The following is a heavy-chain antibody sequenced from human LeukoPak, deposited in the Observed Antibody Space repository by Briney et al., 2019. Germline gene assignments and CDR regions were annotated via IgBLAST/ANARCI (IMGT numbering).Heavy chain of an antibody. CDR2: ISGSGGST. Sequence: GGSLRLSCAASGFTFNTYGMSWVRQAPGKGLEWVSAISGSGGSTYYADSVKGRFTISRDNSKNTLYLQMNSLRAEDTAVYYCAKDVTMVRGVTVFDYWGQGTLVTVSS. J-gene: IGHJ4*02. V-gene: IGHV3-23*01. CDR1: GFTFNTYG. D-gene: IGHD3-10*01. CDR3: AKDVTMVRGVTVFDY.